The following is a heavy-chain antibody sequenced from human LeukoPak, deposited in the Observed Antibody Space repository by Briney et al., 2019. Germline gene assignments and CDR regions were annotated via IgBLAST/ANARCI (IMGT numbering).Heavy chain of an antibody. D-gene: IGHD2-8*01. V-gene: IGHV1-2*06. Sequence: ASVKVSCKASGYTFTGYYMHWVRQAPGQGLEWMGRINPNSGGTNYAQKFQGRVTMTRDTSISTAYMELSRLRSDDTAVYHCARVAYCTNGVCYPDYWGQGTLVTVSS. CDR3: ARVAYCTNGVCYPDY. CDR2: INPNSGGT. J-gene: IGHJ4*02. CDR1: GYTFTGYY.